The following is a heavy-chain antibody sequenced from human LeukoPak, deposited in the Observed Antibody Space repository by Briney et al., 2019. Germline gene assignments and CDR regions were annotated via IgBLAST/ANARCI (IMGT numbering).Heavy chain of an antibody. Sequence: GGSLRLSCAASGFTFSSYAMHWVRQAPGKGLEGVAGISYDGSKKYYADSVKGRFTISRDNSKHTMYLQMHSLRAEDTAVYYCAREGVIYDSSGWYAYWGQGTLVTVSS. V-gene: IGHV3-30*04. CDR1: GFTFSSYA. J-gene: IGHJ4*02. CDR2: ISYDGSKK. D-gene: IGHD3-22*01. CDR3: AREGVIYDSSGWYAY.